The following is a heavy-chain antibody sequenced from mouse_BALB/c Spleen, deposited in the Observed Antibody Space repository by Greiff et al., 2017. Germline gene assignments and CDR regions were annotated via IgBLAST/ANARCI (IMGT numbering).Heavy chain of an antibody. Sequence: EVQLVESGGGLVKPGGSLKLSRAASGFTFSSYAMSWVRQSPEKRLEWVAEISSGGSYTYYPDTVTGRFTISRDNAKNTLYLEMSSLRSEDTAMYYCARDVGNYYYFDYWGQGTTLTVSS. CDR1: GFTFSSYA. D-gene: IGHD2-1*01. V-gene: IGHV5-9-4*01. CDR2: ISSGGSYT. J-gene: IGHJ2*01. CDR3: ARDVGNYYYFDY.